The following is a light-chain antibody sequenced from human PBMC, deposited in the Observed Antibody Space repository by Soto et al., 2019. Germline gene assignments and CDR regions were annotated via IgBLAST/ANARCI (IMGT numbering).Light chain of an antibody. CDR3: SSYKTRATVV. V-gene: IGLV2-14*01. CDR2: AVT. CDR1: SSDVGTYNS. J-gene: IGLJ2*01. Sequence: QSALTQPASVSGSPGQSIAISCTGTSSDVGTYNSVSWYQQFPGKAPKLILYAVTNRPSGISHLFCASKSGNTASLTISGLQSEDEDDYFCSSYKTRATVVFGLGTKLTVL.